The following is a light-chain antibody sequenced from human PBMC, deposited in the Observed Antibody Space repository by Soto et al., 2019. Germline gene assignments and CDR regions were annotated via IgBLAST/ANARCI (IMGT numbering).Light chain of an antibody. CDR2: KAS. J-gene: IGKJ1*01. Sequence: DIQMTQSPSTLSGSVGDRVTITCRASQTISSWSAWYQQKPGKAPQLLIYKASTLKSGFPSRYSGSGSGTEFTLTTSSLQTHDFATDVCPHYNIYSEAFGQGTKVELK. CDR1: QTISSW. CDR3: PHYNIYSEA. V-gene: IGKV1-5*03.